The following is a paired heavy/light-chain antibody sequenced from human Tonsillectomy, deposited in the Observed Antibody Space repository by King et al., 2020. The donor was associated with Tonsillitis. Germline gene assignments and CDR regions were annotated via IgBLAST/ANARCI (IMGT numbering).Heavy chain of an antibody. V-gene: IGHV3-23*01. J-gene: IGHJ4*02. Sequence: EVQMSESGGGLVRPGGSLTLSCAASGFIFSSSAMNWVRQAPGKGLEWLSSISSQGGSIYYADSVKGRFTISRDNSRDTLYLQMSSLRAEDTAVYYCAKRVSGTGITPYFDSWGQGTLVTVSS. CDR2: ISSQGGSI. CDR3: AKRVSGTGITPYFDS. D-gene: IGHD1-20*01. CDR1: GFIFSSSA.
Light chain of an antibody. V-gene: IGKV1-5*03. J-gene: IGKJ5*01. Sequence: DVHMTQSPSTLPASVGDSVTITCRASQSISTSLAWYQQKPGKAPQLLIYGASSLESGVPSRFSGSGSGTEFTLTISSLQPDDFATYYCQQYNGYLISFGQGTRLEIK. CDR1: QSISTS. CDR3: QQYNGYLIS. CDR2: GAS.